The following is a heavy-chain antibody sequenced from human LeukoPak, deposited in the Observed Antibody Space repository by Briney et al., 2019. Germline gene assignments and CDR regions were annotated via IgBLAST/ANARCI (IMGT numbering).Heavy chain of an antibody. CDR2: IYSGGST. V-gene: IGHV3-53*01. Sequence: GVSLRLSCAASGFTVSSNYMSWVRQAPGKGLEWVSVIYSGGSTYYADSVKGRFTISRDNSKNTLYLQMNSLRAEDTAVYYCARVGGYMVRGVILWGQGTLVTVSS. D-gene: IGHD3-10*01. J-gene: IGHJ4*02. CDR1: GFTVSSNY. CDR3: ARVGGYMVRGVIL.